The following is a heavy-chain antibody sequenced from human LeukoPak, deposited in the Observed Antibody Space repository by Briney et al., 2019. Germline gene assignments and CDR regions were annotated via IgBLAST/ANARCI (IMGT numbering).Heavy chain of an antibody. D-gene: IGHD6-6*01. CDR3: ARAVQIAARPCWFDP. CDR1: GGSISSSSYY. Sequence: PSETLSLTCTVSGGSISSSSYYWGWIRQPPGKGLEWIGSIYYSGSTYYNPSLKSRVTISVDTSKNQFSLKLSSVTAADTAVYYCARAVQIAARPCWFDPWGQGTLVTVSS. V-gene: IGHV4-39*07. CDR2: IYYSGST. J-gene: IGHJ5*02.